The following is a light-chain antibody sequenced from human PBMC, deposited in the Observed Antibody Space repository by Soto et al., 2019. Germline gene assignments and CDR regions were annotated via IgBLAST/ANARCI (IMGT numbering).Light chain of an antibody. V-gene: IGKV3-15*01. J-gene: IGKJ5*01. CDR3: QQHTDWPPIT. CDR1: QSVSTY. Sequence: EIVITHSPATLSLSPGDLVILSFRASQSVSTYLAWYQQKPGQAPRLLIYGASTRATGVPARFSGSGSGTDFILTISSLQSEDFAVYYCQQHTDWPPITFGQGTRLEI. CDR2: GAS.